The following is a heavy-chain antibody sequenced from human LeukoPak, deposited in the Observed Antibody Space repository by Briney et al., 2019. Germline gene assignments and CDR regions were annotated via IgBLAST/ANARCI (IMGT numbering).Heavy chain of an antibody. CDR3: ARGEPYYYDSSGYPEPDFDY. V-gene: IGHV3-21*01. D-gene: IGHD3-22*01. CDR2: ISSSSSYI. CDR1: GFTFSSYS. J-gene: IGHJ4*02. Sequence: PGGSLRLSCAASGFTFSSYSMNWVRQAPGKGLEWVSSISSSSSYIYYADSVKGRFTISRDNAKNSLYLQMNGLRAEDTAVYYCARGEPYYYDSSGYPEPDFDYWGQGTLVTVSS.